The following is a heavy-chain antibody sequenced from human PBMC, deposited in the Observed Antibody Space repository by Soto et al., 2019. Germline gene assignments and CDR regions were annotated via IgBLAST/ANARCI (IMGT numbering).Heavy chain of an antibody. D-gene: IGHD6-13*01. CDR3: ARWGIAAGDY. Sequence: QVQLVESGGGVVQPGRSLRLSCAASGFTFSSYGMHWVRQAPGKGLEWVAVIWYDGSNKYYADSVKGRFTISRDNSKNTLHLQMNSLRAEDTAVYYCARWGIAAGDYWGEGTLVTVSS. J-gene: IGHJ4*02. CDR2: IWYDGSNK. V-gene: IGHV3-33*01. CDR1: GFTFSSYG.